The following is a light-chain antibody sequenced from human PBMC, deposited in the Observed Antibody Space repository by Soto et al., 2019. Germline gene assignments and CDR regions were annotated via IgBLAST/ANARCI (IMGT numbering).Light chain of an antibody. J-gene: IGKJ5*01. Sequence: EMVLTQSPATLSFPAGEGATLPSRASPSVPNYLAWYQQKPGQAPRLLIYGAFNRATGIPARFSGSGSGTEFTLTISSLQSEDFAVYYCQQYKNWPPITFGQGTRLEIK. V-gene: IGKV3D-15*01. CDR3: QQYKNWPPIT. CDR1: PSVPNY. CDR2: GAF.